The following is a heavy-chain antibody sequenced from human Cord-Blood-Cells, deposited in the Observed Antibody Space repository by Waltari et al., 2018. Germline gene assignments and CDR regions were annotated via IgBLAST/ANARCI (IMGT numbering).Heavy chain of an antibody. D-gene: IGHD6-19*01. J-gene: IGHJ4*02. CDR3: ARGQPVADYYFDY. V-gene: IGHV4-39*01. CDR1: GGSISSSSYY. Sequence: QLQLQESGPGLVKPSETLSLTCTVSGGSISSSSYYWGLIRQPPGKGLEWIGSIYYSGSTYYNPSLKSRVTISVDTSKNQFSLKLSSVTAADTAVYYCARGQPVADYYFDYWGQGTLVTVSS. CDR2: IYYSGST.